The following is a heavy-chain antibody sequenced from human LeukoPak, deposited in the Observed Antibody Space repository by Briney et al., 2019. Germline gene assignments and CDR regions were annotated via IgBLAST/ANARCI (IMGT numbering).Heavy chain of an antibody. D-gene: IGHD2-21*02. CDR1: GYSLISYW. J-gene: IGHJ5*02. CDR2: IDPSDSYT. V-gene: IGHV5-10-1*01. CDR3: ASSYCGGDCHTGNWFDP. Sequence: GESLKISCKGSGYSLISYWITWVRQMPGKGLEWMGRIDPSDSYTNYSPSFQGHVTISADKSISTAYLQWSSLKASDTAMYYCASSYCGGDCHTGNWFDPWGQGTLVTVSS.